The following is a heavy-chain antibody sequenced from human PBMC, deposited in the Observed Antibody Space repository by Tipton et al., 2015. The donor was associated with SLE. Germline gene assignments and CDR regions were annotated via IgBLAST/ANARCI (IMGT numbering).Heavy chain of an antibody. CDR2: IYTSGST. CDR1: GGSISSSSYC. Sequence: TLSLTCTVSGGSISSSSYCWSWIRQPAGKGLEWIGRIYTSGSTNYNPSLKSRVTISVDTSKNQFSLKLSSVTAADTAVYYCAREGSSCLFQHWGQGTLVTVSS. CDR3: AREGSSCLFQH. V-gene: IGHV4-61*02. D-gene: IGHD6-13*01. J-gene: IGHJ1*01.